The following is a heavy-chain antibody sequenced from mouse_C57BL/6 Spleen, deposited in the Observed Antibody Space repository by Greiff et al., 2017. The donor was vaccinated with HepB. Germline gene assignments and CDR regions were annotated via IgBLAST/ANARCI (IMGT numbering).Heavy chain of an antibody. CDR3: ARWGYGSVDY. V-gene: IGHV1-54*01. CDR1: GYAFTNHL. Sequence: VQLQESGAELVRPGTSVKVSCKASGYAFTNHLIEWVKQRPGQGLEWIGVINPGSGGTNYNEKFKGKATLTADKSSSTAYMQLSSLTSEDSAVYFCARWGYGSVDYWGQGTTLTVSS. J-gene: IGHJ2*01. CDR2: INPGSGGT. D-gene: IGHD1-1*01.